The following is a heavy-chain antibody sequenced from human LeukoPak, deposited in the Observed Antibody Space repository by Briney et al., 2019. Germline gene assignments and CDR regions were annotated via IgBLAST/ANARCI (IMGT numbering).Heavy chain of an antibody. V-gene: IGHV4-4*07. Sequence: PSETLSLTCTVSGGSISRYYWSWIRQPAGKGLEWIGRISTSGSTNYNPSLKSRVTMSVDTSKNQFSLKLSSVTAADTAMYYCARDSRSSIDWFDPWAREPWSPSPQ. CDR3: ARDSRSSIDWFDP. CDR2: ISTSGST. CDR1: GGSISRYY. J-gene: IGHJ5*02. D-gene: IGHD2-2*01.